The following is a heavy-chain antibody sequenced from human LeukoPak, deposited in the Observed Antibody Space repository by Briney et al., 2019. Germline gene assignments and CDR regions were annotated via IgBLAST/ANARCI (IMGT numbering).Heavy chain of an antibody. D-gene: IGHD3-16*02. J-gene: IGHJ4*02. CDR3: ARSLSLGELSCSHF. V-gene: IGHV1-2*02. CDR2: INPNSGGT. CDR1: GYTFTGYY. Sequence: ASVKVSCKSSGYTFTGYYMHWVLQAPGQGLEWMGWINPNSGGTNYAQKFQGRVTMTRDTSISTAYMELSRLRSDDTAVYYCARSLSLGELSCSHFWGQGTLVTVSS.